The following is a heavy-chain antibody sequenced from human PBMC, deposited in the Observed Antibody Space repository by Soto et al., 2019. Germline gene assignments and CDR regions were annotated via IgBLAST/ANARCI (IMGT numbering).Heavy chain of an antibody. J-gene: IGHJ4*02. Sequence: EVQLVESGGGLVQPGGSLRLSCAASGFTVSSNYMSWVRQAPGKGLVWVSVIYSGGRTYYADSVKCRFTIYRDNSKNTLYLQMTSLRAEDTAVYYCARARFGGRFDSWGQGTLVTVSS. CDR3: ARARFGGRFDS. V-gene: IGHV3-66*01. CDR1: GFTVSSNY. CDR2: IYSGGRT. D-gene: IGHD2-15*01.